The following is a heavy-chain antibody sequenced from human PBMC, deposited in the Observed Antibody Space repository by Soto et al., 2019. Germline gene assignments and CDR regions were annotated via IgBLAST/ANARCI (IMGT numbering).Heavy chain of an antibody. V-gene: IGHV1-69*13. CDR1: GGTFSIYA. D-gene: IGHD6-19*01. CDR2: IIPIFGTA. Sequence: SVKVSCKASGGTFSIYAISWVLQAPGQGLEWMGGIIPIFGTANYAQKFQGRVTITADESTSTAYMELSSLRSEDTAVYYCARGWDSSGWFHYYYYGMDVWGQGTTVTVSS. J-gene: IGHJ6*02. CDR3: ARGWDSSGWFHYYYYGMDV.